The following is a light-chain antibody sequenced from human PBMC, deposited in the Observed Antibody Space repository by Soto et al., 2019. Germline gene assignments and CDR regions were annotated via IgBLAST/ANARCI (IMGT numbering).Light chain of an antibody. J-gene: IGKJ3*01. V-gene: IGKV3-15*01. CDR3: QQYDSWPPFT. CDR1: QSISTY. CDR2: AAS. Sequence: EIVMTQSPATLSVSPGERATLSCRASQSISTYLAWYQQKPGQAPRLLIYAASTRATDIPARFSGSGSGTEFTLTISSLQSEDFAVYFCQQYDSWPPFTFGPGTKVDMK.